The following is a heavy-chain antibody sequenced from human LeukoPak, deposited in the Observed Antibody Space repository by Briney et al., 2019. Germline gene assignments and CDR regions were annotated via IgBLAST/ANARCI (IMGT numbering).Heavy chain of an antibody. CDR2: IKEDGSEK. CDR1: GFTFRSEW. CDR3: VRDGHQGMLTWC. D-gene: IGHD3-16*01. Sequence: PGGSLRLSCAASGFTFRSEWMSWVRQAPGKGLEYVANIKEDGSEKYYVDSVKGRFTISRDNSKNSLYLQMNSLRGEDTAVYYCVRDGHQGMLTWCWGQGTLVTVSS. J-gene: IGHJ4*02. V-gene: IGHV3-7*05.